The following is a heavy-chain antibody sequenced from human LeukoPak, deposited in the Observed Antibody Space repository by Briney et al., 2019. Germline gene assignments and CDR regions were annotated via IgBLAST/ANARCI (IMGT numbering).Heavy chain of an antibody. J-gene: IGHJ1*01. CDR1: GYSFTSYW. CDR3: ARGGDSSGWSPDLAEYFQH. CDR2: IYPGDSDT. V-gene: IGHV5-51*01. Sequence: GESLKIFCKGSGYSFTSYWIGWVRQMPGKGLEWMGIIYPGDSDTRYSPSFQGQVTISADKSISTAYLQWSSLKASDTAMYYCARGGDSSGWSPDLAEYFQHWGQGTLVTVSS. D-gene: IGHD6-19*01.